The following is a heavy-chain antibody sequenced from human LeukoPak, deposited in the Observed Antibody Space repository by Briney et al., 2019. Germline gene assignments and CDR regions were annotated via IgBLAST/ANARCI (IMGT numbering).Heavy chain of an antibody. J-gene: IGHJ6*04. V-gene: IGHV3-23*01. Sequence: GGSLRLSCAASGFIFSSYAMSGVRQAPGKGLEGASGISGSGYDTYYADSVKGRVTISRDNSKNTLYLQMNRLRAEDKAVYYCARLGYCDSTSCQDVDVWGKGTTVTVSS. CDR3: ARLGYCDSTSCQDVDV. CDR1: GFIFSSYA. CDR2: ISGSGYDT. D-gene: IGHD2-2*01.